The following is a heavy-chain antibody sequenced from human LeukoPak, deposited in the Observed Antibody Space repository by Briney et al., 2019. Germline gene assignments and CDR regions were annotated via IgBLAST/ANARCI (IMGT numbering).Heavy chain of an antibody. J-gene: IGHJ3*01. CDR1: GFEFRNYA. D-gene: IGHD2-21*02. CDR2: TSGRRGMT. Sequence: PGGSLRLSCVPSGFEFRNYAMSWVRQAPGKGLEWVATTSGRRGMTFYADSVKGRFTISRDNSNNILNLQMNRLRAEDTALYYCAKTFSRNIVDVTHMTDAFDVWGRGTKVTVAS. V-gene: IGHV3-23*01. CDR3: AKTFSRNIVDVTHMTDAFDV.